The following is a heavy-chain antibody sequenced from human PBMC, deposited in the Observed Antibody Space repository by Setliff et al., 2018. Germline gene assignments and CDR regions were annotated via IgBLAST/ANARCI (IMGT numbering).Heavy chain of an antibody. CDR1: GFTFSIYS. D-gene: IGHD3-22*01. CDR3: ATSSDYLDH. Sequence: AGGSLRLSCAASGFTFSIYSMNWVRQAPGRGLEWLSYITGSSSVIHYADSVKGRFTISRDNARNSLYLQINSLRAEDTAVYFCATSSDYLDHWGQGTLVTVSS. V-gene: IGHV3-48*01. J-gene: IGHJ5*02. CDR2: ITGSSSVI.